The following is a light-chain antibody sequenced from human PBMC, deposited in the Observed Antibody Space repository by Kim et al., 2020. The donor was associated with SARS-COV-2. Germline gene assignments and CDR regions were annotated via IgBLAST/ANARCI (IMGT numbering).Light chain of an antibody. J-gene: IGLJ1*01. CDR3: QSYDNSLSTYV. CDR2: GND. Sequence: QRVTISCTGSTSNIGAHYDVHWYQQLPGTAPKLLIYGNDKRPSGVPDRFSGSKSGTSGSLAITGLQAEDEADYYGQSYDNSLSTYVFGAGTKVTVL. CDR1: TSNIGAHYD. V-gene: IGLV1-40*01.